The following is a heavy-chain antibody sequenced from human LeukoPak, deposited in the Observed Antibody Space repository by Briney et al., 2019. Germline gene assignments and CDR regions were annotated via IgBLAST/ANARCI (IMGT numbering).Heavy chain of an antibody. CDR1: GFTFSSYW. D-gene: IGHD6-6*01. CDR3: ARGEWSSSPFDY. Sequence: GGSLRLSCAASGFTFSSYWMSWVRQAPGKGLEWVANINQNGTEKHYVDSVKGRFSISRDNAKNSLYLQLNSLRAEDTALYYCARGEWSSSPFDYWGQGTLVTVSS. V-gene: IGHV3-7*01. J-gene: IGHJ4*02. CDR2: INQNGTEK.